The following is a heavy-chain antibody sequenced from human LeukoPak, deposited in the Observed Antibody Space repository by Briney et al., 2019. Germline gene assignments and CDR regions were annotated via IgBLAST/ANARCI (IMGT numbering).Heavy chain of an antibody. CDR3: AKDELELG. J-gene: IGHJ4*02. D-gene: IGHD1-7*01. CDR1: GFTFSRYW. CDR2: MNSDGSNT. Sequence: GGSLRLSCAASGFTFSRYWMHWVRQAPGEGLVWVSRMNSDGSNTNYADSVKGRFTISRDNAKNTLYLQMNSLRAEDTAVYYCAKDELELGWGQGTLVTVSS. V-gene: IGHV3-74*01.